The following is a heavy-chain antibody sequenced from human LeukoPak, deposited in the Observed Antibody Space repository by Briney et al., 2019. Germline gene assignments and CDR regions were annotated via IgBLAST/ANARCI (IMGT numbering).Heavy chain of an antibody. V-gene: IGHV3-48*04. CDR2: IGSSSSGTII. CDR1: GFTFSTYS. CDR3: ARAGGDLPY. J-gene: IGHJ4*02. Sequence: GGSLRLSCAASGFTFSTYSMNWVRQAPGKGLEWVSYIGSSSSGTIIYYADSVKGRFTISRDNAKNSLYLQMNSLRAEDTAVYYCARAGGDLPYWGQGTLVTVSS. D-gene: IGHD2-21*02.